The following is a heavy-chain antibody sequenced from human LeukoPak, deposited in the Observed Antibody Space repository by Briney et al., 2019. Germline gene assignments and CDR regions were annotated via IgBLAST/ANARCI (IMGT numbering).Heavy chain of an antibody. Sequence: GGSLRLSCAASGLTLSGYWMHWVRQAPGKGLVWVSRINGDASSTSYADSVKGRFTISRDNSKNTLYLQVNSLRVEDTAVYYCAKDLPGDPEDNYYGMDVWGKGTTVTVSS. V-gene: IGHV3-74*01. CDR1: GLTLSGYW. D-gene: IGHD2-21*02. CDR2: INGDASST. CDR3: AKDLPGDPEDNYYGMDV. J-gene: IGHJ6*04.